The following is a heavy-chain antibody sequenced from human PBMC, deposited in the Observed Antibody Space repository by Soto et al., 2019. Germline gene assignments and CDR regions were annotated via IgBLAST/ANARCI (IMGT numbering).Heavy chain of an antibody. Sequence: QVQLVQSGAEVKKPGSSVKVSCKASGGTFSSYTISWVRQAPGQGLEWMGRIIPILGIANYAQKFQGRVTITADKSTRTAYMELSSLRSEDTAVYYCARRLGDDYVSYYYGMDVWGQGTTVTVSS. CDR1: GGTFSSYT. V-gene: IGHV1-69*02. D-gene: IGHD3-16*01. J-gene: IGHJ6*02. CDR3: ARRLGDDYVSYYYGMDV. CDR2: IIPILGIA.